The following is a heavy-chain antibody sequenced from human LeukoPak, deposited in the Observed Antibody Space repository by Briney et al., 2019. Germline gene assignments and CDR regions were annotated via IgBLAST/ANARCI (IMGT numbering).Heavy chain of an antibody. CDR2: IRSKAYGVTT. Sequence: PGGSLRLSCTASGFTFGDYPMSWVRQAPGKGLEWVGFIRSKAYGVTTEYAASVKGRFTISRDNAKNSLYLQMNSLRAEDTAVYYCALTDSGSYGFDYWGQGTLVTVSS. CDR3: ALTDSGSYGFDY. J-gene: IGHJ4*02. V-gene: IGHV3-49*04. CDR1: GFTFGDYP. D-gene: IGHD1-26*01.